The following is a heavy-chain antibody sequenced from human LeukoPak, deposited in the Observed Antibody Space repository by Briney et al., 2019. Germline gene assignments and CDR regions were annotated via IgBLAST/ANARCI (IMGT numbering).Heavy chain of an antibody. D-gene: IGHD3-10*01. J-gene: IGHJ4*02. CDR1: GYSFTSYW. CDR3: ARRLVQGVIITDYFDY. Sequence: GGSLKISCKGSGYSFTSYWIGWVRQMPGKGLEWMGIIYPGDSDTRYSPSFQGQATISADKSISTAYLQWSSLKASDTAMYYCARRLVQGVIITDYFDYWGQGTLVTVSS. CDR2: IYPGDSDT. V-gene: IGHV5-51*01.